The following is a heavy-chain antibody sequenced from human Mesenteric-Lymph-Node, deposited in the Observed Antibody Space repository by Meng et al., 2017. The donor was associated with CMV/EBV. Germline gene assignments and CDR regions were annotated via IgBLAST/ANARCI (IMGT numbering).Heavy chain of an antibody. Sequence: AFGFTFTTYWMHWVRQAPGKGLVWVSRINSDGSVTDYAGSVKGRFTISRDNAKNTLYLQMDTLRAEDTAVYYCARGGGTGVEWYFDLWGRGTLVTVSS. V-gene: IGHV3-74*01. D-gene: IGHD3/OR15-3a*01. J-gene: IGHJ2*01. CDR3: ARGGGTGVEWYFDL. CDR1: GFTFTTYW. CDR2: INSDGSVT.